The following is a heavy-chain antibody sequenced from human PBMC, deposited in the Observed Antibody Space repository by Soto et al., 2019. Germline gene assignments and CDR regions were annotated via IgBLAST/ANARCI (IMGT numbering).Heavy chain of an antibody. J-gene: IGHJ6*02. Sequence: QVQLVQSGAEVKKPGASVKVSCKASGYTFTSYGISWVRQAPGQGLEWMGWISAYNGNTNYAQKLQGRVTMTTDTSTSTDYMELRSLRSDDTAVYYCASNYLYYYGSGNPNYYGMDVWGQGTTVIVSS. V-gene: IGHV1-18*01. CDR1: GYTFTSYG. D-gene: IGHD3-10*01. CDR3: ASNYLYYYGSGNPNYYGMDV. CDR2: ISAYNGNT.